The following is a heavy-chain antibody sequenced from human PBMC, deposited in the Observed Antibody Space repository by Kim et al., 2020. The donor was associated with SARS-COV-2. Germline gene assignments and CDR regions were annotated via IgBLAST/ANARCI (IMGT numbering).Heavy chain of an antibody. Sequence: ASVKVSCKASGYTFTGYYIHWVRQAPGQGLEWMGWINPNNGGTNYAQSFQGRVTMTRDTSISAAYMDLSSLRSDDTAVYFCARGVPPDYWGQGTLVTVSS. V-gene: IGHV1-2*02. CDR3: ARGVPPDY. J-gene: IGHJ4*02. CDR2: INPNNGGT. CDR1: GYTFTGYY.